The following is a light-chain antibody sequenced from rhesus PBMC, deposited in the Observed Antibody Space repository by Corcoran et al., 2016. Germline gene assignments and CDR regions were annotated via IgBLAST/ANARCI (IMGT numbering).Light chain of an antibody. CDR3: QQYSNGPYS. V-gene: IGKV3S9*01. CDR1: QSVSSY. CDR2: GAS. Sequence: EIVMTQSPATLSLSPGERATLSCRASQSVSSYVAWYQQNPEQAPRLLIYGASNRATGIPVRFSGSGAGTDFTLNISSLEPEDFAVYYCQQYSNGPYSFGQGTKVEIK. J-gene: IGKJ2*01.